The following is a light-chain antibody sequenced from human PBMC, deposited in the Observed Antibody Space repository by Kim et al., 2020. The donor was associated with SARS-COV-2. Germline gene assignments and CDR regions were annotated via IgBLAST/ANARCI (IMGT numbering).Light chain of an antibody. CDR3: SSYTSSTTVV. CDR1: SSDVGGYNY. V-gene: IGLV2-14*03. J-gene: IGLJ2*01. CDR2: DVS. Sequence: GQSITISCTGTSSDVGGYNYVSWYQQHPGKAPKLMIYDVSNRPSGVSNRFSGSKSGNTASLTISGLQAEDEADFYCSSYTSSTTVVFGGGTKLTVL.